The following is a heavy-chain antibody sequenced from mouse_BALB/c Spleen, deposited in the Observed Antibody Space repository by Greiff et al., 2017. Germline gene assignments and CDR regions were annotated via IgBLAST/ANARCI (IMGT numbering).Heavy chain of an antibody. CDR3: ARSNYYGSSYWYFDV. D-gene: IGHD1-1*01. V-gene: IGHV5-6-5*01. CDR1: GFTFSSYA. J-gene: IGHJ1*01. CDR2: ISSGGST. Sequence: EVMLVESGGGLVKPGGSLKLSCAASGFTFSSYAMSWVRQTPEKRLEWVASISSGGSTYYPDSVKGRFTISRDNARNILYLQMSSLRSEDTAMYYCARSNYYGSSYWYFDVWGAGTTVTVSS.